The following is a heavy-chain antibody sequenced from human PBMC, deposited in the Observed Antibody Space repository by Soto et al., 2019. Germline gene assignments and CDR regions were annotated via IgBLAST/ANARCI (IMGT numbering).Heavy chain of an antibody. J-gene: IGHJ5*02. CDR3: AASTARYCTWFDP. D-gene: IGHD2-8*02. CDR1: GDSVRYAT. V-gene: IGHV1-69*06. CDR2: IIILFGTT. Sequence: QVQLEQSGAEGKKPGSSVRVSCKASGDSVRYATISWVRQAPGQGLEWMGGIIILFGTTNYARHLGGRVPKTADTSATTVHMALSSRRPDGTAGYYWAASTARYCTWFDPWGQGTLVSVSS.